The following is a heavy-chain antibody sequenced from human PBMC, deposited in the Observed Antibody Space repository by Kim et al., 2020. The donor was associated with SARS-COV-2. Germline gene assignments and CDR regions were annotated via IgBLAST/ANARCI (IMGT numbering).Heavy chain of an antibody. V-gene: IGHV3-30*02. Sequence: PVKGRFTISRDKYKNTLYLKMNSLQAEETAVYYCAKERRYSPYYYYGMDVWGQGTTVTVSS. J-gene: IGHJ6*02. CDR3: AKERRYSPYYYYGMDV. D-gene: IGHD1-1*01.